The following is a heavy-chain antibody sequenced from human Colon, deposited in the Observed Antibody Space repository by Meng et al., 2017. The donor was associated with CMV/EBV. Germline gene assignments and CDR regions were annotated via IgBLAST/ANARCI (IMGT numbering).Heavy chain of an antibody. CDR2: INPNSGGT. CDR3: ARDWLGFKVWFGP. V-gene: IGHV1-2*02. Sequence: CEASAYPFTDYYIHWVRQAPGQGLEWMGWINPNSGGTNYAQKFEDRVTMTRDTSISTAYMEMRRLTSDDTAVYYCARDWLGFKVWFGPWGQGTLVTVSS. D-gene: IGHD3-3*01. CDR1: AYPFTDYY. J-gene: IGHJ5*02.